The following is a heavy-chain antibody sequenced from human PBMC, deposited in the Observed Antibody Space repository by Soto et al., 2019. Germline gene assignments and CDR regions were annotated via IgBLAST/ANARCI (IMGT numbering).Heavy chain of an antibody. CDR2: ISGSGTNT. J-gene: IGHJ4*02. CDR1: GFTFSSYA. Sequence: EVQLLESGGALVQPGGSLRLSCSTSGFTFSSYAMTWVRQAPGKGLEWLSGISGSGTNTYYADSVKGRFTISRDSSKNTLYLQRNGLRVDDTAVYYCAKGDYYDSSGYPLMYWGQGTLLTVSS. V-gene: IGHV3-23*01. D-gene: IGHD3-22*01. CDR3: AKGDYYDSSGYPLMY.